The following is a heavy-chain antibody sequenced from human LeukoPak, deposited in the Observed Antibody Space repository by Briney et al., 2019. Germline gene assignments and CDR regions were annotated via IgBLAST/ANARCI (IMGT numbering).Heavy chain of an antibody. J-gene: IGHJ4*02. V-gene: IGHV1-24*01. CDR3: ATGNSGYRFDY. CDR2: FDPEDGEA. CDR1: GYTLTEFS. Sequence: ASMKVSCKVSGYTLTEFSIHWVRQAPGKGLEWMGGFDPEDGEAVYTQKFQGRVTVTEDTSTDTAYMELSSLRSEDTAVYYCATGNSGYRFDYWGQGTLVTVSS. D-gene: IGHD3-22*01.